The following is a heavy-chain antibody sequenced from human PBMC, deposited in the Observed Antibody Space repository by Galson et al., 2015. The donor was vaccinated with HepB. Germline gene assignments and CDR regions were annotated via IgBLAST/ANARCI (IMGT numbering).Heavy chain of an antibody. CDR1: GYTFTSYY. CDR2: INPSGGST. J-gene: IGHJ3*02. Sequence: SVKVSCKASGYTFTSYYMHWVRQAPGQGLEWMGIINPSGGSTSYAQKFQGRVTMTRDTSTSTVYMELSSLRSEDTAVYYCARGGEYYYDSSGYYRPDDAFDIWGQGTMVTVSS. V-gene: IGHV1-46*01. D-gene: IGHD3-22*01. CDR3: ARGGEYYYDSSGYYRPDDAFDI.